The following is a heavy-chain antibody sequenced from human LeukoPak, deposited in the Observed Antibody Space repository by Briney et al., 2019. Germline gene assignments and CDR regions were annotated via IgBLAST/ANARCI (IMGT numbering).Heavy chain of an antibody. D-gene: IGHD2-8*01. Sequence: PGGSLRLSCTASGFTSSYAWMTWVRQAPGKGLEWLGHIKSKDDGGTTDYAAPVKGRFTISRDDSNNMLYLQMNSLKTEDTALYYCTTKVGHTYGVDFWGQGTLVTVSS. CDR1: GFTSSYAW. V-gene: IGHV3-15*01. CDR2: IKSKDDGGTT. CDR3: TTKVGHTYGVDF. J-gene: IGHJ4*02.